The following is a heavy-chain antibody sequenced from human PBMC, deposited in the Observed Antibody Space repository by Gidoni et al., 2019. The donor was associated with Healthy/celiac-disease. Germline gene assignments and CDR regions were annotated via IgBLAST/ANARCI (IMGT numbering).Heavy chain of an antibody. CDR1: GFTFSSYS. Sequence: EVQLVESGGGLVKPGGSLRLSCAASGFTFSSYSMNWVPQAPGKGLEWVSSSSSSSSYIYYADSVKGRFTISRDNAKNSLYLQMNSLRAEDTAVYYCAASTRGDAFDIWGQGTMVTVSS. V-gene: IGHV3-21*01. D-gene: IGHD2-2*01. CDR2: SSSSSSYI. CDR3: AASTRGDAFDI. J-gene: IGHJ3*02.